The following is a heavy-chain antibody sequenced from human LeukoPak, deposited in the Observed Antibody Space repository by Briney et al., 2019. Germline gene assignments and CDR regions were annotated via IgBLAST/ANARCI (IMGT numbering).Heavy chain of an antibody. J-gene: IGHJ5*02. CDR1: GYTFTGYY. V-gene: IGHV1-2*02. CDR2: ITPSGGT. CDR3: ATVLRVLLTRSELDP. Sequence: ASVKVSCKASGYTFTGYYMHWVRQAPGQGLEWMGWITPSGGTNYPQKFQGRVAITWDTSITTAYMDLSRLTSDDTAVYYCATVLRVLLTRSELDPWGQGTLVTVSS. D-gene: IGHD4-11*01.